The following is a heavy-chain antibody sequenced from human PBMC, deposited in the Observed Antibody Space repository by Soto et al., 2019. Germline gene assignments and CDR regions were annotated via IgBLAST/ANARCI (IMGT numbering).Heavy chain of an antibody. D-gene: IGHD2-15*01. J-gene: IGHJ4*02. CDR1: GYTFTSYA. Sequence: QVQLVQSGAEEKKPGASVKVSCKASGYTFTSYAMHWVRQAPGQRLEWMGWINAGNGNTKYSQKFQGRVTITRDTTASTAYMELSSLRSEDTAVYYCARGTVVTHFDYWGQGTLVTVSS. CDR2: INAGNGNT. V-gene: IGHV1-3*05. CDR3: ARGTVVTHFDY.